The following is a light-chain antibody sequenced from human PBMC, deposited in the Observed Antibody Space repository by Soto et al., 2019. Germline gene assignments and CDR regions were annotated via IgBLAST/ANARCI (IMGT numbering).Light chain of an antibody. V-gene: IGKV3-20*01. Sequence: EIVLTQPPGPLSVSPGDRVTLSCRASQTVNNNYLAWYQQKPGQAPRLLIYGASTPATGTPARFSGSGSGTHFTLTVSRLEPEDFAVYYCQQYGGSAPXTFGPGTKVDI. CDR3: QQYGGSAPXT. J-gene: IGKJ1*01. CDR1: QTVNNNY. CDR2: GAS.